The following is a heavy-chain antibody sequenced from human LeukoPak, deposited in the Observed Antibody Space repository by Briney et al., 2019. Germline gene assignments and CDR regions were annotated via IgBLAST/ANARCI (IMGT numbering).Heavy chain of an antibody. D-gene: IGHD6-13*01. V-gene: IGHV3-53*01. CDR1: GFSVSSNY. J-gene: IGHJ4*02. Sequence: GGSLRLSCAASGFSVSSNYINWVRQAPGKGLELVSVSYSGGSTNYAHSMKGRFTISRDNSKNTLYLQTNSIRGEDTAVYYCAAWRGSNWFDYWGQGTQVTVSS. CDR3: AAWRGSNWFDY. CDR2: SYSGGST.